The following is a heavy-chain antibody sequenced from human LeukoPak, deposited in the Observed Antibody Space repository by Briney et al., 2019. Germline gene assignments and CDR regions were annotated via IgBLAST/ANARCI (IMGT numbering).Heavy chain of an antibody. D-gene: IGHD1-14*01. Sequence: GGSLRLSCAASGFTVITNDMTWVRQAPGKGLEWVSVLYSDGNTKYADSVQGRFIISRDNSKNTLYLEMNSLRPDDTAVYYCARGVEPLAANTLAYWGQGTLVIFSS. J-gene: IGHJ4*02. V-gene: IGHV3-53*01. CDR3: ARGVEPLAANTLAY. CDR2: LYSDGNT. CDR1: GFTVITND.